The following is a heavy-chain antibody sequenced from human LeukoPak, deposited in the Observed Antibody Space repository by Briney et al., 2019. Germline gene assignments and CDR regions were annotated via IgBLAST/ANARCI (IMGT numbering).Heavy chain of an antibody. CDR3: AIRLRYFDWLFENWFDP. J-gene: IGHJ5*02. D-gene: IGHD3-9*01. CDR1: GGSISSSSYY. V-gene: IGHV4-39*01. CDR2: IYYSGST. Sequence: SETLSLTCTVSGGSISSSSYYWGWIRQPPGKGLEWIGSIYYSGSTYYNPSLKSRVTISVDTSKNQFSLKLSSVTAADTAVYYCAIRLRYFDWLFENWFDPWGQGTLVTVSS.